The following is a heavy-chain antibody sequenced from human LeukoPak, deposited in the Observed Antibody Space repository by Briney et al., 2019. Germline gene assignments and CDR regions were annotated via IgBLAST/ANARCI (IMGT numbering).Heavy chain of an antibody. CDR2: IKSKTDGGTT. Sequence: GGSLRLSCAASGFSVSSNYMSWVRQAPGKGLEWVGHIKSKTDGGTTDYAAPVKGRFTISRDDSKNTLFLQMNSLKTEDTAVYYCTLPWGSGSYYDYWGQGTLVTVSS. J-gene: IGHJ4*02. CDR3: TLPWGSGSYYDY. V-gene: IGHV3-15*01. D-gene: IGHD3-10*01. CDR1: GFSVSSNY.